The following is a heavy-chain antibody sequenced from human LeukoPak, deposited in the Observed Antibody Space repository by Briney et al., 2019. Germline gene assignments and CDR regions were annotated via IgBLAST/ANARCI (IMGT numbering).Heavy chain of an antibody. CDR1: GSTFSNYW. CDR3: ARRGEDGFGYRY. V-gene: IGHV3-74*01. D-gene: IGHD5-12*01. CDR2: INTDGSDT. Sequence: GGSLRLSCVVSGSTFSNYWMHWVRQAPGKGLVWVSRINTDGSDTSYVESVRGRFTVSRDNAKNTLYLQMNSLKSEDTAVYYCARRGEDGFGYRYWGQGTLVTVSS. J-gene: IGHJ4*02.